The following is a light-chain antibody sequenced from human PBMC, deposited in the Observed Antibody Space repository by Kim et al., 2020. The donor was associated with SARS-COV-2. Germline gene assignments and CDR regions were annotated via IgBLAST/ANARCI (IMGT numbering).Light chain of an antibody. CDR2: DAS. Sequence: EIVLTQSPATLSLSPGERATLSCRASQSVSSYLAWYQQKPGQAPRLLIYDASNRATGIPARFSGSGSGTDFTLTISSLEPEDFAVYYCQQRSNWPPGVALTFGGGTKVDIK. V-gene: IGKV3-11*01. CDR3: QQRSNWPPGVALT. J-gene: IGKJ4*01. CDR1: QSVSSY.